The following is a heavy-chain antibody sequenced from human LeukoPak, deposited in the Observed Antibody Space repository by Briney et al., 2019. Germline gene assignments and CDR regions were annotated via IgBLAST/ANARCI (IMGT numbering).Heavy chain of an antibody. CDR1: GGSISSSSYY. D-gene: IGHD6-13*01. V-gene: IGHV4-31*03. CDR2: IYYSGST. Sequence: SETLSLTCTVSGGSISSSSYYWGWIRQHPGKGLEWIGYIYYSGSTYYNPSLKSRVTISVDTSKNQFSLKLSSVTAADTAVYYCARNSYVAAAGTEYNWFDPWGQGTLVTVSS. J-gene: IGHJ5*02. CDR3: ARNSYVAAAGTEYNWFDP.